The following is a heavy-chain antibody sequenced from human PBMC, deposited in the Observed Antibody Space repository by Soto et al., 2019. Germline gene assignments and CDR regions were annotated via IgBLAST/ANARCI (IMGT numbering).Heavy chain of an antibody. CDR3: ARDFLFDY. J-gene: IGHJ4*02. CDR2: ISYDGSNK. Sequence: GGSLRLSCAASGFTFSSYAMHWVRQAPGRGLEWVAVISYDGSNKYYADSVKGRFTISRDNSKNTLYLQMNSLRAEDTAVYYCARDFLFDYWGQGTLVTVSS. V-gene: IGHV3-30-3*01. CDR1: GFTFSSYA.